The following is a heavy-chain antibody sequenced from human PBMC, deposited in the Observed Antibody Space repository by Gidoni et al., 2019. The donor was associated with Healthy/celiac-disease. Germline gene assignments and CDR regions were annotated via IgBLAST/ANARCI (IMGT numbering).Heavy chain of an antibody. J-gene: IGHJ3*02. CDR1: GGSISSSSYY. CDR2: IYYSGST. CDR3: AREGGTTVTTAGDAFDI. Sequence: QLQLQESVPGLVKPSETLSLTCTVSGGSISSSSYYWGWSRQPPGKVLEWIGSIYYSGSTYNNPSLKGRVTISVDTSKNQFSLKLSSVTAADTAVYYCAREGGTTVTTAGDAFDIWGQGTMVTVSS. D-gene: IGHD4-17*01. V-gene: IGHV4-39*07.